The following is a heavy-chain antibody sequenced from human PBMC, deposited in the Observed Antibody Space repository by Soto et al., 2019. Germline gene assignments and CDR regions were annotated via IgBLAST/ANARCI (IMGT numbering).Heavy chain of an antibody. J-gene: IGHJ6*02. D-gene: IGHD3-22*01. CDR3: VRATLSWGHYYFRGLDV. Sequence: GGSLRLSCAATGFMFGTYWMSWVRQAPGKGLEWVANIKHDGNEKYYADSVKGRFTVSRDNVKNFLHLQMSSLRGDDTGVYFCVRATLSWGHYYFRGLDVWGQGTTVTVS. CDR2: IKHDGNEK. CDR1: GFMFGTYW. V-gene: IGHV3-7*01.